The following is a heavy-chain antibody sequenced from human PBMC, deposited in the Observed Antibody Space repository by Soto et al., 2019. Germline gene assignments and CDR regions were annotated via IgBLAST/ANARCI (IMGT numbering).Heavy chain of an antibody. V-gene: IGHV3-23*01. D-gene: IGHD2-2*01. CDR2: ISGSGGST. J-gene: IGHJ3*02. Sequence: GGSLRLSCAASGFTFSSYAMSWVRQAPGKGLEWVSAISGSGGSTYYADSVKGRFTISRDNSENTLYLQMNSLRAEDTAVYYCAKDRKDIVVVPAALHDAFDIWGQGTMVTVSS. CDR3: AKDRKDIVVVPAALHDAFDI. CDR1: GFTFSSYA.